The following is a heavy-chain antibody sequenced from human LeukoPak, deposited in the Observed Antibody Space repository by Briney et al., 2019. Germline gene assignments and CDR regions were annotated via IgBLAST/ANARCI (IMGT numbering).Heavy chain of an antibody. CDR1: GGSISSYY. J-gene: IGHJ4*02. Sequence: PSETLSLTCTVSGGSISSYYWSWIRQPAGKGLEWIGRIYTSGSTNYNPSLKSRVTISVDTSKNQFSLKLSSVTAADTAVYYCASPAEYSSSWYFDYWGQGTLVTVSS. V-gene: IGHV4-4*07. D-gene: IGHD6-13*01. CDR3: ASPAEYSSSWYFDY. CDR2: IYTSGST.